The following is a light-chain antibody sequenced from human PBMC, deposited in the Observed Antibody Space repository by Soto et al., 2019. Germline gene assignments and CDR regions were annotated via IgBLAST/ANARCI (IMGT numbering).Light chain of an antibody. Sequence: QSVLTQPASVSGSPGQSITISCTGTSSDVGGFNYVSWYQQHPGKAPKLMIYEVSDRPSGVSNRFSGSKSGNTASLTISGLQAEDEANYYCSSYTTRSTLPVFGGGTKLTVL. CDR2: EVS. CDR3: SSYTTRSTLPV. V-gene: IGLV2-14*01. CDR1: SSDVGGFNY. J-gene: IGLJ3*02.